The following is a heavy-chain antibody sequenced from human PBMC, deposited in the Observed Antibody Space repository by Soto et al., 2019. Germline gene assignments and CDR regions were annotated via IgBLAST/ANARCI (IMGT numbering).Heavy chain of an antibody. V-gene: IGHV3-30*02. Sequence: GGSLRLSCAASGFNFNSYGMHWVRQAPGKGLEWVAVIWYDGTNIYYADSVKGRFTISRDNSKNTLYLQMNSLRTEDTAVYYCAKSLNVFCISASCMGFFDHWGQGTLVTVS. D-gene: IGHD2-2*01. J-gene: IGHJ4*02. CDR3: AKSLNVFCISASCMGFFDH. CDR2: IWYDGTNI. CDR1: GFNFNSYG.